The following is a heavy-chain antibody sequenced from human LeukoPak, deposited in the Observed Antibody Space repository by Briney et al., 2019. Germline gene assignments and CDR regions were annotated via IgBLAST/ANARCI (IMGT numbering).Heavy chain of an antibody. Sequence: GGSLRLSCAASGFTFSNHWMSWVRQAPGKGLEWVANIKEDRSEKYYADSVKGRLTISRDNAKMSVSLQMNSLRAEDTAVYYCARFALNLVLLLGWAYFDYWGQGILVTVSS. D-gene: IGHD2-21*01. J-gene: IGHJ4*02. V-gene: IGHV3-7*01. CDR3: ARFALNLVLLLGWAYFDY. CDR1: GFTFSNHW. CDR2: IKEDRSEK.